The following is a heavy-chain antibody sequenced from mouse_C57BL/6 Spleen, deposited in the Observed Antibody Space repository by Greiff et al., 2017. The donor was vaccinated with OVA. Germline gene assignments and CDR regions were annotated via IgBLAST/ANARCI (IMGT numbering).Heavy chain of an antibody. J-gene: IGHJ4*01. CDR3: TRRNGYHAMDY. Sequence: EVKLMESGGGLVQPGGSMTLSCPASGFTFSDAWMDWVRQSPEKGLEWVAEIRNKANNHATYYAESVKGRFTISRDDSKSSVYLQMNSLRAEDTGIYYCTRRNGYHAMDYWGQGTSVTVSS. CDR2: IRNKANNHAT. V-gene: IGHV6-6*01. CDR1: GFTFSDAW.